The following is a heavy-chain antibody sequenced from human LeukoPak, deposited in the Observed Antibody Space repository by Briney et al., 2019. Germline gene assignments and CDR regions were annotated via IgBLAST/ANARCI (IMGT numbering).Heavy chain of an antibody. CDR2: TYTSGST. V-gene: IGHV4-61*02. J-gene: IGHJ4*02. D-gene: IGHD1-26*01. CDR3: ANARGSRPPQLDY. Sequence: SETLSLTCTVSGGSINSGGYYWSWIRQPAGKGLEWIGRTYTSGSTNYNPSLKSRVTISVDTSKNHFSLKLSSVTAADTAVYYCANARGSRPPQLDYWGQGTLVTVSS. CDR1: GGSINSGGYY.